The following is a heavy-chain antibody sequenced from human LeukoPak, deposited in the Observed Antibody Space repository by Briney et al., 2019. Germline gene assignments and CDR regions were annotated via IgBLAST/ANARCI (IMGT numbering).Heavy chain of an antibody. CDR2: ISSSSSYI. Sequence: GGSLRLSCAASGFTFSSYSMNWVRQAPGKGLEGVSSISSSSSYIYYADSVKGRFTISRDNAKNSLYLQMNSLRAEDTAVYYCAVDNAGVFDYWGQGTLVTVSS. D-gene: IGHD7-27*01. CDR3: AVDNAGVFDY. V-gene: IGHV3-21*01. J-gene: IGHJ4*02. CDR1: GFTFSSYS.